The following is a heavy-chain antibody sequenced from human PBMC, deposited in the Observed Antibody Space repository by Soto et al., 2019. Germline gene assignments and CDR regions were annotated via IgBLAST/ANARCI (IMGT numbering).Heavy chain of an antibody. CDR3: ARRIRCSSTSCYRPFDY. CDR1: GYSFTSYW. CDR2: IYPGDSDT. Sequence: GESLKISCKGSGYSFTSYWIGWVRQMPGKGLEWMGIIYPGDSDTRYSPSFQGQVTISADKSISTAYLQWSSLKASDTAMYYCARRIRCSSTSCYRPFDYWGQGTLVTVSS. V-gene: IGHV5-51*01. D-gene: IGHD2-2*01. J-gene: IGHJ4*02.